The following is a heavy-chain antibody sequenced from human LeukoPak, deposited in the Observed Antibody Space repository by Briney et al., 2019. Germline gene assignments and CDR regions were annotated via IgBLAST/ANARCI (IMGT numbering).Heavy chain of an antibody. Sequence: GGSLRLSCAASGFTFSSCWMTWVRQAPGKGLEWVANIKQDGNEKYYVDSVKGRFSVSRDNAKNSVYLQMNSLRAEDTAVYYCARLMGERSLFDYWGQGVLVTVSS. J-gene: IGHJ4*02. CDR3: ARLMGERSLFDY. V-gene: IGHV3-7*02. CDR2: IKQDGNEK. CDR1: GFTFSSCW. D-gene: IGHD1-26*01.